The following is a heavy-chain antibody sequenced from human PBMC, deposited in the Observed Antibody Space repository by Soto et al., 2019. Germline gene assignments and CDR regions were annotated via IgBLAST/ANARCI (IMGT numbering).Heavy chain of an antibody. D-gene: IGHD4-17*01. CDR2: INHSGSA. J-gene: IGHJ6*02. V-gene: IGHV4-34*01. CDR3: AQDYGDYANYGMDV. Sequence: PGKGRKLMGQINHSGSANYNPSLKSRVTISVDTSKNQFSLKLNSMTAADTAVYYCAQDYGDYANYGMDVWCQGTTVTVSS.